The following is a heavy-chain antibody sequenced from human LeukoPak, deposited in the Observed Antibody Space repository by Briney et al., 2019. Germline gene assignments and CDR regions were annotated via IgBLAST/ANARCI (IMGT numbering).Heavy chain of an antibody. CDR2: IYYNVAT. CDR1: GGSISSSIYY. J-gene: IGHJ4*02. CDR3: ARVRDGYNRNWAY. Sequence: SETLSLTCTVSGGSISSSIYYWGWFRQPPGKGLEWIGSIYYNVATYYNSSLRSRVTISVDTSKNHLSLKLSSVTAADTAVYYCARVRDGYNRNWAYWGQGTLVTVSS. D-gene: IGHD5-24*01. V-gene: IGHV4-39*02.